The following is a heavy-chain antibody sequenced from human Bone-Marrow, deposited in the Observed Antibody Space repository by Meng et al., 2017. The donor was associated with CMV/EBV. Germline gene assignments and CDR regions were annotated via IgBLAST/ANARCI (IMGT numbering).Heavy chain of an antibody. D-gene: IGHD3-22*01. V-gene: IGHV1-2*02. CDR1: GYTFTGYY. CDR2: INPNSGGT. CDR3: ARGPNYYESSGEALGAFDI. J-gene: IGHJ3*02. Sequence: ASVKVSCKASGYTFTGYYMHWVRQAPGQGLEWMGWINPNSGGTNYAQKFQGRVTMTRDTSISTAYMELSRLRSDDTAVYYCARGPNYYESSGEALGAFDIWGQGTMVTVSS.